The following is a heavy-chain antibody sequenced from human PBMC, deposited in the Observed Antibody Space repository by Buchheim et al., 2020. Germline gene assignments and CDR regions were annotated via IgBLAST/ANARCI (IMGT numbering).Heavy chain of an antibody. CDR2: ISSDGHNQ. J-gene: IGHJ1*01. D-gene: IGHD6-19*01. CDR3: VRDETYSSGWYAVGL. CDR1: GFTFSIYG. Sequence: QVQLVESGGGVVQPGRSLRLSCVGYGFTFSIYGINWVRRAPGKGLEWVSAISSDGHNQYYVDSVKGRFTISRDDSKNTLYLQMNSLRDEDTAVYYCVRDETYSSGWYAVGLWGQGTL. V-gene: IGHV3-30*03.